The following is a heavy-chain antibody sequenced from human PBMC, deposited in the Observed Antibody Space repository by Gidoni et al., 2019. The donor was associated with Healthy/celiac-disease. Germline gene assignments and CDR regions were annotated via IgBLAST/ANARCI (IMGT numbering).Heavy chain of an antibody. J-gene: IGHJ4*02. CDR1: GFTFSSYA. V-gene: IGHV3-30-3*01. Sequence: QVQLVESGGGVVQPGRSLRLSCAASGFTFSSYAMHWVRQAPGKGLEWVAVISYDGSNKYYADSVKGRFTISRDNSKNTLYLQMNSLRAEDTAVYYCARDTLLWFGEQDYFDYWGQGTLVTVSS. CDR3: ARDTLLWFGEQDYFDY. D-gene: IGHD3-10*01. CDR2: ISYDGSNK.